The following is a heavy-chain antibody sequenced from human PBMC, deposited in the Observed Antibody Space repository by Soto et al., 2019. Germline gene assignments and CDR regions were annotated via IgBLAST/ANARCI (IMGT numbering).Heavy chain of an antibody. J-gene: IGHJ4*02. CDR1: GGSISSYY. CDR3: ARGAVAGFDY. V-gene: IGHV4-59*08. CDR2: IYYSGST. D-gene: IGHD6-19*01. Sequence: LSLTCTVSGGSISSYYWSWIRQPPGKGLEWIGYIYYSGSTNYNPSLKSRVTISVDTSKNQFSLKLSSVTAADTAVYYCARGAVAGFDYWGQGTLVTVSS.